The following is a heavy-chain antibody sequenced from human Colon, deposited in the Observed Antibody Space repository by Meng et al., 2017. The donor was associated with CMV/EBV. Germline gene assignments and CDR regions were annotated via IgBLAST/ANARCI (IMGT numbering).Heavy chain of an antibody. D-gene: IGHD3-10*01. CDR3: AKIRKGGFCSGGSWVDT. V-gene: IGHV3-23*01. CDR1: GFVFSDYA. CDR2: ISDSLYT. Sequence: GGSLRLSCAASGFVFSDYAMSWVRQAPGKGLEWVSFISDSLYTNYPDPVKGRFTISRDNSKKKVFLQMTSLRADDTGIYFCAKIRKGGFCSGGSWVDTWGQGTQVTVSS. J-gene: IGHJ5*02.